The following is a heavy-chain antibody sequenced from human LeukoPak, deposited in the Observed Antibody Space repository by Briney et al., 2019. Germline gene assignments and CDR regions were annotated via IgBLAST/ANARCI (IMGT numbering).Heavy chain of an antibody. Sequence: ASVKVSCKASGYTFTSYDINWVRQATGQGLEWMGWMNPSSGNTGYAQKFQGRVTMTRNTSISTAYMELSSLRSEDTAVYYCARGLSAYYYDSSGYTYWGQGTLVTVSS. D-gene: IGHD3-22*01. CDR1: GYTFTSYD. CDR2: MNPSSGNT. CDR3: ARGLSAYYYDSSGYTY. J-gene: IGHJ4*02. V-gene: IGHV1-8*01.